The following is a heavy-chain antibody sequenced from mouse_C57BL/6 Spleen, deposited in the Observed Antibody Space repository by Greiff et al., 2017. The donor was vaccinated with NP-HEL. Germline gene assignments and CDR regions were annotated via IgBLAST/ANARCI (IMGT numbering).Heavy chain of an antibody. Sequence: QVQLQQSGAELVRPGASVTLSCKASGYTFTDYEMHWVKQTPVHGLEWIGAIDPETGGTAYNQKFKGKAILTADKSSSTAYMELRSLTSEDSAVYYCTRSRAWLGREGYAMDYWGQGTSVTVSS. J-gene: IGHJ4*01. CDR3: TRSRAWLGREGYAMDY. CDR2: IDPETGGT. D-gene: IGHD3-1*01. V-gene: IGHV1-15*01. CDR1: GYTFTDYE.